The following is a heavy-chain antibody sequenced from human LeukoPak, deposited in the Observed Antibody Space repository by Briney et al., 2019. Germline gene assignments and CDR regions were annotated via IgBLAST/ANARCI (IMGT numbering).Heavy chain of an antibody. V-gene: IGHV1-69*04. CDR2: IIPILGIA. J-gene: IGHJ3*02. CDR1: GGTFSSYA. Sequence: GASVKVSCKASGGTFSSYAISWVRQAPGQGLEWVGRIIPILGIANYAQKFQGRVTITADTSTNTGYMEMRSLKSGDTAVYFCARARDSGGYASDIWGQGTMVTVSS. CDR3: ARARDSGGYASDI. D-gene: IGHD3-22*01.